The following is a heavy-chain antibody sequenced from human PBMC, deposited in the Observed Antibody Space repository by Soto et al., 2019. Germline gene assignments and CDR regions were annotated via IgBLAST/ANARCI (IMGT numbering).Heavy chain of an antibody. CDR2: IKSKTDGGTT. CDR1: GFTFSNAW. D-gene: IGHD3-9*01. CDR3: ANHHDILTAYSD. J-gene: IGHJ4*02. V-gene: IGHV3-15*01. Sequence: PGGSLRLSCAASGFTFSNAWMSWVRQAPGKGLEWVGRIKSKTDGGTTDYVAPVRGRFTISRDDSKNTLYLQMNSLKTEDTAVYYCANHHDILTAYSDWGQGTLVTVSS.